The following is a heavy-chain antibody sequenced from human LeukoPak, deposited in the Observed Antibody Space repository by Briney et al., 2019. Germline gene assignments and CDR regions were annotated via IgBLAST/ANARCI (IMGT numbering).Heavy chain of an antibody. CDR1: GFTFSSSA. CDR2: ISNNGGHT. Sequence: PGGSLRLSCAASGFTFSSSAMSWVRQAPGKGLEWVSAISNNGGHTYYADSVQGRFTISRDNSKSTLCLQMNSLRAEDTAVYYCVKDSPPRYSGSPPAYWGQGTLVTVSS. J-gene: IGHJ4*02. D-gene: IGHD1-26*01. CDR3: VKDSPPRYSGSPPAY. V-gene: IGHV3-23*01.